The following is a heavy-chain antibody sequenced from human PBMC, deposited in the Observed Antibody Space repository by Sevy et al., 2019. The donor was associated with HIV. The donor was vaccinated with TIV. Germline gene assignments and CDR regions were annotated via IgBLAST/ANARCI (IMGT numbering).Heavy chain of an antibody. CDR1: GFTFDDYA. D-gene: IGHD1-7*01. J-gene: IGHJ6*03. V-gene: IGHV3-43D*04. CDR2: IRWDGATT. CDR3: AKDKGVRIGTTSHFYYYMDV. Sequence: GGSLRLSCAASGFTFDDYAMHWVRQAPGKGLEWVSLIRWDGATTYYIDSVKGRFTVSRDNSKNSLYLQMNSLRPEDTALYYCAKDKGVRIGTTSHFYYYMDVWGKGTTVTVSS.